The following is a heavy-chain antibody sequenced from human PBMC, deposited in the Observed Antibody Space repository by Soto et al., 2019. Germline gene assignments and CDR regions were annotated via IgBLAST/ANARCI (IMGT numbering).Heavy chain of an antibody. Sequence: QVQLLQSGAEVKKPGASVRISCKSSANTFINNYINWVRQAPGQGLEWLGVFNPRGGTTRYAQKLQGRVTMTGDTSTRKVFMELSNLKYEDTAVYYCARVYGLVQYDDFWSGYYDYWGQGTLVIVSS. J-gene: IGHJ4*02. D-gene: IGHD3-3*01. CDR3: ARVYGLVQYDDFWSGYYDY. CDR2: FNPRGGTT. V-gene: IGHV1-46*01. CDR1: ANTFINNY.